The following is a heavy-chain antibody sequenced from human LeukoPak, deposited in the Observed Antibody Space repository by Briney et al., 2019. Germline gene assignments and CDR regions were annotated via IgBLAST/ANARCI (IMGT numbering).Heavy chain of an antibody. J-gene: IGHJ4*02. CDR3: ASEHYDFWSGYYLDY. Sequence: SETLSLTCTLSGGSLGRYSWSWVRQPPGKGLEWIGYVYKSGRTDYNPSLQSRVTMSVDTSKNHFSLKLSSVTAADTGVYYCASEHYDFWSGYYLDYWGQGTLVTVSS. CDR1: GGSLGRYS. CDR2: VYKSGRT. V-gene: IGHV4-59*01. D-gene: IGHD3-3*01.